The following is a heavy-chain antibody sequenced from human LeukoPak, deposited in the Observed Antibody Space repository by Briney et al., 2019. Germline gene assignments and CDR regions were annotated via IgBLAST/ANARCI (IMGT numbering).Heavy chain of an antibody. CDR2: ISYDGSNK. J-gene: IGHJ4*02. D-gene: IGHD3-9*01. CDR1: GFTFSSYA. Sequence: GGSLRLSCAASGFTFSSYAMHWVRQAPGKGLEWVAVISYDGSNKYYADSVKGRFTISRDNSKNTLYLQMNSLRAEDTAVYYCARVDILTGYYGDPGDYWGQGTLVTVSS. V-gene: IGHV3-30-3*01. CDR3: ARVDILTGYYGDPGDY.